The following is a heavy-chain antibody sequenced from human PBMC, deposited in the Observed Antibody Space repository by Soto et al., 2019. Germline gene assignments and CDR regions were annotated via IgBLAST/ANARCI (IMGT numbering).Heavy chain of an antibody. CDR1: GFTFSNAW. J-gene: IGHJ4*02. CDR2: IKSKTDGGTT. D-gene: IGHD3-22*01. V-gene: IGHV3-15*01. Sequence: EVQLVESGGGLVKPGGSLRLSCAASGFTFSNAWMSWVRQAPGKGLEWVGRIKSKTDGGTTDYAAPVKGRFTISRDDSKNTLYLQMNSLKTEDTAVYYCTTDWVPESNGITMIVVDHFAGIDYWGQGTLVTVSS. CDR3: TTDWVPESNGITMIVVDHFAGIDY.